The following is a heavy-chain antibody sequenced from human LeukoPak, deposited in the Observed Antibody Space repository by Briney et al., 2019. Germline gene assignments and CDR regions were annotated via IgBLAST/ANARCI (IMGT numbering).Heavy chain of an antibody. J-gene: IGHJ4*02. D-gene: IGHD6-13*01. CDR3: ARAIAAAGPRDLLVGY. CDR1: GFTFSDYY. CDR2: ISSSGSTI. Sequence: GGSLRLSCAASGFTFSDYYMSWIRQAPGKGLEWVSYISSSGSTIYYADSVKGRFTISRDNSKNTVYLQMNSLRAEDTALYYCARAIAAAGPRDLLVGYWGQGTLVTVSS. V-gene: IGHV3-11*04.